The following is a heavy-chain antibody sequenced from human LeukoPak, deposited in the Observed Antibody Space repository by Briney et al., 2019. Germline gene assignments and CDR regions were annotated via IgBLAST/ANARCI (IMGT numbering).Heavy chain of an antibody. Sequence: GGSLRLPCAASGFTFSSYGMHWVRQAPGKGLEWVAVIWYDGSNKYYADSVKGRFTISRDNSKNTLYLQMNSLRAEDTAVYYCARDKEQQLVRYYFDYWGQGTLVTVSS. D-gene: IGHD6-13*01. CDR3: ARDKEQQLVRYYFDY. CDR1: GFTFSSYG. J-gene: IGHJ4*02. V-gene: IGHV3-33*01. CDR2: IWYDGSNK.